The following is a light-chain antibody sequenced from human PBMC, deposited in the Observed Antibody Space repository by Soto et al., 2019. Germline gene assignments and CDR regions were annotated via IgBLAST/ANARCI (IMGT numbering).Light chain of an antibody. CDR1: SSDVGGYNY. CDR2: DVD. V-gene: IGLV2-11*01. J-gene: IGLJ1*01. CDR3: CSYAGSYPFV. Sequence: QSALTQPRSVSGSPGQSGTISWTGASSDVGGYNYVSWYQHHPGKAPKLMIYDVDKRPSGVPGRFSGSKSGNTASLTISGLQAEDEADYYCCSYAGSYPFVFGTGTKVTVL.